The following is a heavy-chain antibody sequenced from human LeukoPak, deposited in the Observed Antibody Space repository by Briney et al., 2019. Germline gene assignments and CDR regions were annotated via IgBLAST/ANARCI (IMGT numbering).Heavy chain of an antibody. CDR1: GFTFDDYA. CDR2: VNWNGGAT. Sequence: GGSLRLSCAASGFTFDDYAMTWVRQAPGKGLEWVSTVNWNGGATDYADSVKGRFTISRDNSKNTLYLQMNSLRAEDTAVYYCAKSIRQLDYYYYYMDVWGKGTTVTVSS. CDR3: AKSIRQLDYYYYYMDV. D-gene: IGHD6-6*01. V-gene: IGHV3-20*04. J-gene: IGHJ6*03.